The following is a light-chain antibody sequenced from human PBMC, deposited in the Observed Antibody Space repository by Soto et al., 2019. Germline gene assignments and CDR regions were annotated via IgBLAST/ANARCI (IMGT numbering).Light chain of an antibody. CDR2: QTS. J-gene: IGKJ1*01. V-gene: IGKV3D-15*03. CDR1: QYINTR. CDR3: PQRQILPRT. Sequence: EVIMNQSPATLPVTPKGRVTLYCRPSQYINTRLAWYQHRPGQAPRLLIYQTSLRAAGIPARFSASGSGTDFTLTISDVQPEDFALYYCPQRQILPRTFCQVTKVDIK.